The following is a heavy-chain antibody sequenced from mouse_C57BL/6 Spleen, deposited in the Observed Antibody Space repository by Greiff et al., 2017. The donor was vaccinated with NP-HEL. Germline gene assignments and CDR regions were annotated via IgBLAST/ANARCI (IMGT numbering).Heavy chain of an antibody. CDR1: GFTFSSYT. Sequence: EVMLVESGGGLVKPGGSLKLSCAASGFTFSSYTMSWVRQTPEKRLEWVATISGGGGNTYYPDSVKGRFTISKDNAKNTLYLQMSSLRSEDTALYYCARHDGSSFWFAYWGQGTLVTVSA. D-gene: IGHD1-1*01. J-gene: IGHJ3*01. CDR3: ARHDGSSFWFAY. V-gene: IGHV5-9*01. CDR2: ISGGGGNT.